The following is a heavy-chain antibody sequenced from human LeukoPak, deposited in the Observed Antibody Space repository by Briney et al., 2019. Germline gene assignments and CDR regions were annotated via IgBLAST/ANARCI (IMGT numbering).Heavy chain of an antibody. J-gene: IGHJ6*02. V-gene: IGHV4-59*08. CDR1: GGSISSYY. CDR3: ARRRDYYYYGMGV. Sequence: SETLSLTCTVSGGSISSYYWSWIRQPPGKGLEWIGYIYYSGSTNYNPSLKSRVTISVDTSENQFSLKLSSVTAADTAVYHCARRRDYYYYGMGVWGQGTTVTVSS. CDR2: IYYSGST.